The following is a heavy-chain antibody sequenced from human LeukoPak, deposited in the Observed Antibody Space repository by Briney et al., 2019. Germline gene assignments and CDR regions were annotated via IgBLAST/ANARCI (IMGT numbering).Heavy chain of an antibody. CDR1: GGSFSGYY. CDR2: INHSGST. V-gene: IGHV4-34*01. Sequence: PSETLSLTCAVYGGSFSGYYWSWIRQPPGKGMEWIGEINHSGSTNYNPSLKSRVTISVDTSKNQFSLKLNSVTAAATAVYYCARGNNDAFDIWGQGTMVTVSS. D-gene: IGHD2/OR15-2a*01. CDR3: ARGNNDAFDI. J-gene: IGHJ3*02.